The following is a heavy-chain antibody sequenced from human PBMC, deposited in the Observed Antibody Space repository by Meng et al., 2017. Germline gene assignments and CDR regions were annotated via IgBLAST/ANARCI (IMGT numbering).Heavy chain of an antibody. D-gene: IGHD2-21*02. V-gene: IGHV4-34*01. Sequence: QRISVSLASMVSLAFSCAVFVGFLCVYVCSWICQTHGKGLELIGYFKLSGSTNYNPSLKSIVPISVETSKNQFPLTLSSVTAADTAVYYYERVGKLVTAPLTYWGQGTLVTVSS. CDR1: VGFLCVYV. CDR2: FKLSGST. J-gene: IGHJ4*02. CDR3: ERVGKLVTAPLTY.